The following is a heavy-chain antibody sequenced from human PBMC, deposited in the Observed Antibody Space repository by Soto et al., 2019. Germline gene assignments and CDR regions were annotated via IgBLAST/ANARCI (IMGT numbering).Heavy chain of an antibody. J-gene: IGHJ6*02. D-gene: IGHD6-13*01. CDR2: IYYSGST. V-gene: IGHV4-59*01. Sequence: SETLSLTCTVSGGSISSYYWSWIRQPPGKGLEWIGYIYYSGSTNYNPSLKSRGTISVDTSNNQFSLKLSSVTAADTAVYYCAGGEPLIAAGGTILGYYGMDVLGQGTKVT. CDR3: AGGEPLIAAGGTILGYYGMDV. CDR1: GGSISSYY.